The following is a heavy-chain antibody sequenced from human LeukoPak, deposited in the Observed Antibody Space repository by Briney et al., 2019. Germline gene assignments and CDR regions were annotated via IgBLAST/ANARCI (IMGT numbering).Heavy chain of an antibody. Sequence: SETLSLTCTVSGGSISTSNYYWGWIRQPPGKGLEWIGNIFYSGSTYYNPSLKSRVTISVDTSKNQFSLKLSSVTAADTAVYCCARAPDTAMVQGADWFDPWGQGTLVTVSS. CDR3: ARAPDTAMVQGADWFDP. CDR1: GGSISTSNYY. CDR2: IFYSGST. V-gene: IGHV4-39*07. D-gene: IGHD5-18*01. J-gene: IGHJ5*02.